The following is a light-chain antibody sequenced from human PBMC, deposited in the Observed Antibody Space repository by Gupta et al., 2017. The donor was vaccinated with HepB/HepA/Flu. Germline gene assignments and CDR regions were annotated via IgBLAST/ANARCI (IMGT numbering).Light chain of an antibody. Sequence: DIQMTQSPSSLSASVGDRVIITCRASQSIRTYLNWYQQKVGKAPKLLIFGASIWQSGVPSRFNGSGSGKDLTLTITSRQPEDFATYYCQQSDSNPALTFGGGTKVEIK. CDR1: QSIRTY. CDR3: QQSDSNPALT. CDR2: GAS. V-gene: IGKV1-39*01. J-gene: IGKJ4*01.